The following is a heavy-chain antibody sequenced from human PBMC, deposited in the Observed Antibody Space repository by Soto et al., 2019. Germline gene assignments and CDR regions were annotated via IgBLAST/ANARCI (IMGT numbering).Heavy chain of an antibody. Sequence: PSETLSLTCTVSDGSISPYYWSWIRQPPGKGLEWIRYIYYAWTTTYNPSIKSRVSISIDTSKSEVSLKLTSVTAADTSVYYCARLGGYYQSLDSWGQGTVVTVSS. CDR3: ARLGGYYQSLDS. CDR1: DGSISPYY. J-gene: IGHJ4*02. CDR2: IYYAWTT. D-gene: IGHD3-22*01. V-gene: IGHV4-59*08.